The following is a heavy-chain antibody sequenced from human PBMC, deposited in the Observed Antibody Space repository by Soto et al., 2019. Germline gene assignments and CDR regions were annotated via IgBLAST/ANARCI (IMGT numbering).Heavy chain of an antibody. Sequence: ASVKVSCKASGYTFTGYYMHWVRQAPGEGLEWMGWINPNSGSTNYAQKFQGWVTMTRDTSISTAYMELSRLRSDDTAVYYCARGYCSGGSCYSDDAFDIWGQGTMVTVSS. CDR2: INPNSGST. D-gene: IGHD2-15*01. CDR3: ARGYCSGGSCYSDDAFDI. CDR1: GYTFTGYY. V-gene: IGHV1-2*04. J-gene: IGHJ3*02.